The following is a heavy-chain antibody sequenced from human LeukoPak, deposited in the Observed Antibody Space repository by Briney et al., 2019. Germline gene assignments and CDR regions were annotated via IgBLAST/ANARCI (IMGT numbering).Heavy chain of an antibody. CDR3: AREGVAGTGLDF. J-gene: IGHJ4*02. V-gene: IGHV1-46*01. CDR1: GYTFSVYN. CDR2: INPSGGT. D-gene: IGHD6-13*01. Sequence: ASVKVSCKASGYTFSVYNMHWVRQAPGQGLEWMGIINPSGGTSYAQKLQGRITMTRDTSTSTLNMELSSLRSEDTAVYYCAREGVAGTGLDFWGQGTLVTVSS.